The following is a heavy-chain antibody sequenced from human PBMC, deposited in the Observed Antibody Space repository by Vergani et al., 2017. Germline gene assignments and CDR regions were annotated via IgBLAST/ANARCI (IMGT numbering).Heavy chain of an antibody. V-gene: IGHV3-23*01. D-gene: IGHD3-22*01. CDR2: ISGSGGST. J-gene: IGHJ5*02. CDR1: GFTFSSYA. CDR3: AKDRHYYESSGYYTGRFDP. Sequence: EVQLLESGGGLVQPGGSLRLSCAASGFTFSSYAMSWVRQAPGKGLEWVSAISGSGGSTYYADSVKGRFTISRDNSKNTLYLQMNSLRAEDTAVYYCAKDRHYYESSGYYTGRFDPWGQGTLVTVSS.